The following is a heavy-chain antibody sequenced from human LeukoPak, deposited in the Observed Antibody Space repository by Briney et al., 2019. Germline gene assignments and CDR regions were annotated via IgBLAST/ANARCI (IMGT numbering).Heavy chain of an antibody. D-gene: IGHD3-10*01. Sequence: GGSLRLSCAASGFTFSSFPMHWVRQVPGKGLEYVSAISSTGETSYYANSVKDRFTISRDNSKNTLYLQMGSLGAEDMAVYYCARVMSGSGSKYFDYWGQGTLVTVSS. CDR3: ARVMSGSGSKYFDY. J-gene: IGHJ4*02. CDR2: ISSTGETS. V-gene: IGHV3-64*01. CDR1: GFTFSSFP.